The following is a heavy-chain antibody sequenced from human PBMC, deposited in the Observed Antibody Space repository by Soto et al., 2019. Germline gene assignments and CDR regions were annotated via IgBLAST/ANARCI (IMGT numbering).Heavy chain of an antibody. Sequence: HPGGSLRLSCAASGFTFSSYDMNWVRQAPGKGLEWVSYISGGSSRIFYADSVKGRFTISRDNAKNSLYLQMNGLRDEDTGVYYCARVIYGGWSTIKDYYYYAMDVWGQGTTVTVSS. D-gene: IGHD5-12*01. CDR2: ISGGSSRI. V-gene: IGHV3-48*02. J-gene: IGHJ6*02. CDR3: ARVIYGGWSTIKDYYYYAMDV. CDR1: GFTFSSYD.